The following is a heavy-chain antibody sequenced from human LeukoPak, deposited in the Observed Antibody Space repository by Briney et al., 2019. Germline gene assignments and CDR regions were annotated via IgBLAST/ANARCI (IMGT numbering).Heavy chain of an antibody. J-gene: IGHJ5*02. CDR1: GGSISSYY. CDR2: IYYNGST. CDR3: ARLDSGSYSRFDP. Sequence: SETLSLTCTVSGGSISSYYWSWIRQPPGKGLEWIGYIYYNGSTNYNPSLKSRVTISVDTSKNQFSLKLSSVTAADTAVYYCARLDSGSYSRFDPWGQGTLVTVSS. V-gene: IGHV4-59*12. D-gene: IGHD1-26*01.